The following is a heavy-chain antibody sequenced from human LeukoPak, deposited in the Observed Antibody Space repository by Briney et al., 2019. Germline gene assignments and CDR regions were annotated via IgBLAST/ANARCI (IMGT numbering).Heavy chain of an antibody. CDR2: IDPSDSYT. D-gene: IGHD3-10*01. CDR1: GYSFTSYW. CDR3: ARHSGSYKDPPTDY. Sequence: GESLKISCKGSGYSFTSYWISWVRQMPGKGLEWMGRIDPSDSYTNYSPSFQGHVTISADKSISAAYLQWSSLKASDTAMYYCARHSGSYKDPPTDYCGQGTLVTVSS. V-gene: IGHV5-10-1*01. J-gene: IGHJ4*02.